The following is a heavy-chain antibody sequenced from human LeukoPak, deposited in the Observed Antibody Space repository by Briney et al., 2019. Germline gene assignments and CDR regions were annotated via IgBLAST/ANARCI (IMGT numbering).Heavy chain of an antibody. D-gene: IGHD3-10*01. Sequence: PSETLSLTCTASGGSISSGSYYWSWIRQPAGKGLEWIGRIYTSGSTNYNPSLKSRVTISVDTSKNQFSLKLSSVTAADTAVYYCARLITMVRGVIITWLDPWGQGTLVTVSS. CDR2: IYTSGST. CDR3: ARLITMVRGVIITWLDP. J-gene: IGHJ5*02. V-gene: IGHV4-61*02. CDR1: GGSISSGSYY.